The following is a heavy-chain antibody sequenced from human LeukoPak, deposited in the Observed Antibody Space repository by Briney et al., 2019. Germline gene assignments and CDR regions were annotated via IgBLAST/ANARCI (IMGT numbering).Heavy chain of an antibody. V-gene: IGHV3-23*01. Sequence: GGSLRLSCAASGFTFSSYAMSWVRQAPGKGLEWVSSISGNGGATYYADSVKGRFTISRDNSKNTLYLQMNSLGAGDTALYFCAKNSYGLAVADYWGQGTLVTVSS. CDR1: GFTFSSYA. D-gene: IGHD6-19*01. J-gene: IGHJ4*02. CDR3: AKNSYGLAVADY. CDR2: ISGNGGAT.